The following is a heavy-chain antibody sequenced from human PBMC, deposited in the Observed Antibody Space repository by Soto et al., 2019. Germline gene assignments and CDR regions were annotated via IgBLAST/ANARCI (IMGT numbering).Heavy chain of an antibody. V-gene: IGHV4-30-4*01. CDR3: ARYCISTSCATYYFDY. CDR2: IYYSGST. Sequence: PSETLSLTCAVSGGSISSGYYYWSWNRQPPGKGLEWIGYIYYSGSTYYNPSLKSRVTISVDTSKNQFSLKLSSVTAADTAVYYCARYCISTSCATYYFDYWGQGTLVTVSS. CDR1: GGSISSGYYY. J-gene: IGHJ4*02. D-gene: IGHD2-2*01.